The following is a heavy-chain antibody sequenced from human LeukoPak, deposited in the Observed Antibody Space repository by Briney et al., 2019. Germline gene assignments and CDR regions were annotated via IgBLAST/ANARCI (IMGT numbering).Heavy chain of an antibody. CDR1: GFTLRSYV. V-gene: IGHV3-23*01. Sequence: PGGSLRLSCVASGFTLRSYVMNWVRQTPGKGLEWVSSISGSGDSTFYADSVKGRFTISRDNSKNTLSLQMNSLRAEDTAIYYCAKNGDRGAYCSGGSCYPYYYYYMDVWGKGTTVTISS. J-gene: IGHJ6*03. D-gene: IGHD2-15*01. CDR3: AKNGDRGAYCSGGSCYPYYYYYMDV. CDR2: ISGSGDST.